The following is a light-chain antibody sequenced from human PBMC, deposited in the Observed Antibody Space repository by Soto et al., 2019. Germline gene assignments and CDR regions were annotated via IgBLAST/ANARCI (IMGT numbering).Light chain of an antibody. J-gene: IGKJ2*01. Sequence: DIQMTQSPSSLSASVGDRVTITCQASQATSIYLNWYQHKPGKAPKLLIYDASNLGTGVPSRFSGSGSGTDFTFTISSLQHEDIATYYCQQYDNLYTFGQGTKLEI. CDR1: QATSIY. V-gene: IGKV1-33*01. CDR2: DAS. CDR3: QQYDNLYT.